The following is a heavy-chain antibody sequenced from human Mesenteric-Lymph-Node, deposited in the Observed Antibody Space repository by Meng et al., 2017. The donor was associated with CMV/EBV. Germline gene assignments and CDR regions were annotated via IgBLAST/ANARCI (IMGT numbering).Heavy chain of an antibody. CDR1: EFTLSSYW. CDR3: ASHYDSPAGYYYGMDV. D-gene: IGHD5-12*01. Sequence: GGSLRLSCAGSEFTLSSYWMTWVRQPPGKGLEWVATMNQEGDERYYLDSVKGRFTISRDNAKNTLYLQMNSLRAEDTAVYYCASHYDSPAGYYYGMDVWGHGTAVTVSS. V-gene: IGHV3-7*01. J-gene: IGHJ6*02. CDR2: MNQEGDER.